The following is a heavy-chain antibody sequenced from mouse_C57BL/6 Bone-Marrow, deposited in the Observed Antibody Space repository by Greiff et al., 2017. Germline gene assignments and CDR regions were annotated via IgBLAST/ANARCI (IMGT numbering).Heavy chain of an antibody. CDR1: GFTFTDYY. D-gene: IGHD1-1*01. J-gene: IGHJ3*01. CDR3: ARSYGSSYDAY. Sequence: EVKLMESGGGLVQPGGSLSLSCAASGFTFTDYYMSWVRQPPGKALEWLGFIRNKANGYTTEYSASVKGRVTISRDNSQSILYLQMNALRAEDSATYYCARSYGSSYDAYWGQGTLVTVSA. CDR2: IRNKANGYTT. V-gene: IGHV7-3*01.